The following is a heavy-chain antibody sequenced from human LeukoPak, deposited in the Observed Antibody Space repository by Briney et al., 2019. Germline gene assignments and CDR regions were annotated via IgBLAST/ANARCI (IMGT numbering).Heavy chain of an antibody. D-gene: IGHD2-21*01. CDR2: IYSGGSK. J-gene: IGHJ4*02. CDR1: GFTVSSNY. V-gene: IGHV3-66*01. CDR3: ARGYSSDN. Sequence: PGGSLRLSCAASGFTVSSNYMSWVRQAPGKGLEWVSVIYSGGSKYYADSVKGRFTISRDNSKNTLNLQMNSLRAEDAAVYYCARGYSSDNWGQGTLVTVSS.